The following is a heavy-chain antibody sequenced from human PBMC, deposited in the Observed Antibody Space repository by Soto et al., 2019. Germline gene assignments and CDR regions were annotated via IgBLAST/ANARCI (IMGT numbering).Heavy chain of an antibody. CDR3: ARTGDGHHDFLDY. V-gene: IGHV3-23*01. J-gene: IGHJ4*02. CDR1: GFTFSSYA. D-gene: IGHD1-1*01. CDR2: ISGSGGIT. Sequence: GGSLRRSCAASGFTFSSYAMSCVRQAPWEGLEWFSAISGSGGITYYADSVKGRFTISRDNYKTTLYLQMNSLRVEDTGVYYCARTGDGHHDFLDYWGKGSRVTVSS.